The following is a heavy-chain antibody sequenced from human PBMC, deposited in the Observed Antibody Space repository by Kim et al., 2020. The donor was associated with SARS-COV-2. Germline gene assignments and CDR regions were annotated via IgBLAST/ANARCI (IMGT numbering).Heavy chain of an antibody. J-gene: IGHJ4*02. CDR3: AKDGLLWFGELSTEYYFDY. V-gene: IGHV3-30*02. Sequence: GRFTISRDNSKNTLYLQMNSLRAEDTAVYYCAKDGLLWFGELSTEYYFDYWGQGTLVTVSS. D-gene: IGHD3-10*01.